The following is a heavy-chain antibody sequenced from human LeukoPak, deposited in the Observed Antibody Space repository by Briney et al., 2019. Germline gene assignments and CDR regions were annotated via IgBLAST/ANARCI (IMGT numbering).Heavy chain of an antibody. Sequence: PGRSLRLSCAASGFTFSSYGMHWVRQAPGKGLEWVAVIWYDGSNKYYADSVKGRFTISRDNSKNTLYLQMNSLRAEDTAVYYCARDFIDCSSTSCYTGFDYWGQGTLVTVSS. CDR3: ARDFIDCSSTSCYTGFDY. D-gene: IGHD2-2*02. CDR1: GFTFSSYG. V-gene: IGHV3-33*01. J-gene: IGHJ4*02. CDR2: IWYDGSNK.